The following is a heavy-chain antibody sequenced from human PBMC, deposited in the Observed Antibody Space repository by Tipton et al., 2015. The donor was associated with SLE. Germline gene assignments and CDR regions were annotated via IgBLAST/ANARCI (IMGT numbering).Heavy chain of an antibody. CDR2: THHNGST. D-gene: IGHD1-1*01. J-gene: IGHJ5*01. CDR1: GDSIRSGSDD. Sequence: TLSLTCTISGDSIRSGSDDWDWVRQAPGKGLEWVATTHHNGSTYYNPSLRSRVAVSMDTSRNQFSLRLKSVTAADTAVYYCATGHFDFWGQGRLVTVSS. V-gene: IGHV4-39*07. CDR3: ATGHFDF.